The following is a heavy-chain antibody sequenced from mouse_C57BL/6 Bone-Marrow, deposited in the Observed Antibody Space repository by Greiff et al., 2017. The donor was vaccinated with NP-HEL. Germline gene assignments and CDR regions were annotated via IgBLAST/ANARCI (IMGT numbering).Heavy chain of an antibody. V-gene: IGHV5-4*01. J-gene: IGHJ4*01. CDR2: ISDGGSYT. D-gene: IGHD1-1*01. CDR1: GFTFSSYA. Sequence: EVQRVESGGGLVKPGGSLKLSCAASGFTFSSYAMSWVRQTPEKRLEWVATISDGGSYTYYPDNVKGRFTISRDNAKNNLYLQMSHLKSEDTAMYYCVRDPYGSGYVDYYAMDYWGQGTSVTVSA. CDR3: VRDPYGSGYVDYYAMDY.